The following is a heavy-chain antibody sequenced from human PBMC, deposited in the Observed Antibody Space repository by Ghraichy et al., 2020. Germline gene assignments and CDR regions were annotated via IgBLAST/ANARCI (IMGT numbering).Heavy chain of an antibody. Sequence: SETLSLTCTVSGGSISSYYWSWIRQPPGKGLEWIGYIYYSGSTNYNPSLKSRVTISVDTSKNQFSLKLSSVTAADTAVYYCARDQTGPYWYFDLWGRGTLVTVSS. CDR1: GGSISSYY. V-gene: IGHV4-59*01. CDR3: ARDQTGPYWYFDL. D-gene: IGHD7-27*01. CDR2: IYYSGST. J-gene: IGHJ2*01.